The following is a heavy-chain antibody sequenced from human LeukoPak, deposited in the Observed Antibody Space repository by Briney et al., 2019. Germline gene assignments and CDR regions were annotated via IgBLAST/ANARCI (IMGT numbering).Heavy chain of an antibody. CDR3: ARDLDYGRTKYTGY. CDR1: GFTFSSYS. V-gene: IGHV3-20*04. J-gene: IGHJ4*02. D-gene: IGHD4-17*01. CDR2: INRICGST. Sequence: GGSLRLSCAASGFTFSSYSMIWVRQAPGKGLEWVSGINRICGSTVLADSVKGRCTISRDNAKNSLYLQMNSLRAEDTALYYFARDLDYGRTKYTGYWGQGKLTTVSS.